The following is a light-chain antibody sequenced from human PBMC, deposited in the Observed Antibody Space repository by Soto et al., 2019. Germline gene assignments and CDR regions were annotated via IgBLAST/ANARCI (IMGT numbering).Light chain of an antibody. CDR2: DVS. CDR3: SSYTSSSTYVV. CDR1: SSDVGGYNY. V-gene: IGLV2-14*01. Sequence: QSALTQPASVSGSPGQWITIYCTGTSSDVGGYNYVSWYQQHPGKAPKLMIYDVSNRPSGVSNRFSGSKSGNTASLTISGLQAEDEADYYCSSYTSSSTYVVFGGGTKLTVL. J-gene: IGLJ2*01.